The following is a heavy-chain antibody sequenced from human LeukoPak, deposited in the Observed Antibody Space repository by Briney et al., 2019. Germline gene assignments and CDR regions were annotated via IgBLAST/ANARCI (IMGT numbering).Heavy chain of an antibody. CDR1: GGSISSSSYY. V-gene: IGHV4-39*07. CDR2: IYYGGDT. J-gene: IGHJ6*03. D-gene: IGHD2/OR15-2a*01. Sequence: SETLSLTCTVSGGSISSSSYYWGRTNSYFWGWIRQPPGKGLEWIGTIYYGGDTYLNPSLKSRVTISVDTSKNQFSLKLTSVAAADTAVYYCARGLSRDPLNYHYYYYMDVWGKGTTVTVSS. CDR3: ARGLSRDPLNYHYYYYMDV.